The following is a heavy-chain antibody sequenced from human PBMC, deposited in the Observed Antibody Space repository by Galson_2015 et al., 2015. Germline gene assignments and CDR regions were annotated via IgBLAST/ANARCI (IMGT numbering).Heavy chain of an antibody. CDR3: ARLLRYCSGGSCYYTRFDY. CDR2: IYPGDSDT. Sequence: SGAEVRQPGESLEISCTGSGYRFTTYWIGWVRQMPGKGLEWMGIIYPGDSDTRYSPSFQGQVTISADKSITTAYLQWSSLKASDTAMYFGARLLRYCSGGSCYYTRFDYWGQGTLVAVSS. D-gene: IGHD2-15*01. J-gene: IGHJ4*02. V-gene: IGHV5-51*01. CDR1: GYRFTTYW.